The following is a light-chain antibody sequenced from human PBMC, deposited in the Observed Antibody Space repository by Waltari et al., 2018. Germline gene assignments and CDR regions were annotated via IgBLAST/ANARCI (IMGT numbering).Light chain of an antibody. CDR2: WAS. V-gene: IGKV4-1*01. J-gene: IGKJ1*01. CDR3: QQYYDTPQT. Sequence: DIVMTQSPDSLAVSLGERATINCKSSQSVLYRSSNRNYLAWYQQKSGQPPKLLIYWASTRESGVPDRFSGSGSGTDFTLTISSLQAEDVAVYYCQQYYDTPQTFGQGTKVEI. CDR1: QSVLYRSSNRNY.